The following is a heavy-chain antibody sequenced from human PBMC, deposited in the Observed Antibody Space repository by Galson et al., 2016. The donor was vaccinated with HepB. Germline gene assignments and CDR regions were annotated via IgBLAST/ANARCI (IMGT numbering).Heavy chain of an antibody. J-gene: IGHJ4*02. V-gene: IGHV3-21*06. Sequence: SLRLSCAASGFTFSDFAFNWVRQAPGKGLEWVSSISESGTVIFAADSLEGRLTISRDNTRNSLFLQMNSLRAEDTAIYYCARGKGEWGFDFWGQGTLVTVSS. CDR1: GFTFSDFA. CDR3: ARGKGEWGFDF. D-gene: IGHD3-16*01. CDR2: ISESGTVI.